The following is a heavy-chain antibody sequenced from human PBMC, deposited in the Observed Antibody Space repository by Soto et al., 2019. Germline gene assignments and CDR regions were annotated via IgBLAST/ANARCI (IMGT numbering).Heavy chain of an antibody. CDR3: ARPPQDYGDYYFDY. J-gene: IGHJ4*02. D-gene: IGHD4-17*01. Sequence: PGESLKISCKGSGYNFAKYWIGWVRQMPGKGLEWMGIMYPDDSDTRYSPSFQGQVTISADKSISTAYLQWSSLKASDTAMYYCARPPQDYGDYYFDYWGQGTLVTVSS. CDR2: MYPDDSDT. CDR1: GYNFAKYW. V-gene: IGHV5-51*01.